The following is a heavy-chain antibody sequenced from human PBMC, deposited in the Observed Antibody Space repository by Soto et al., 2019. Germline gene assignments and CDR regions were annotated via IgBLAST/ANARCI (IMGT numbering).Heavy chain of an antibody. J-gene: IGHJ4*02. CDR2: IIPLFGTT. D-gene: IGHD1-26*01. CDR1: GGTFSSYA. CDR3: ARDGGGATFDY. V-gene: IGHV1-69*12. Sequence: QVQLVQSGAEVRKPGSSVKVSCEASGGTFSSYALNWMRQAPGQGPEWMGGIIPLFGTTTYAEKFQGRVTITADESTRTAFLELSSLTSEDTAMYYCARDGGGATFDYWGQGTLVTVSS.